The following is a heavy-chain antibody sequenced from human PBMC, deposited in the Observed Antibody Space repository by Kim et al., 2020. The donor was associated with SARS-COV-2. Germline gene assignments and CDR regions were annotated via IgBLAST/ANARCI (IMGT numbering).Heavy chain of an antibody. V-gene: IGHV4-39*07. CDR3: ARALRADSSSWYNLALDSSNWFDP. Sequence: SETLSLTCTVSGGSISSSSYYWGWIRQPPGKGLEWIGSIYYSGSTYYNPSLKSRVTISVDTSKNQFSLKLSSVTAADTAVYYCARALRADSSSWYNLALDSSNWFDPWGQGTLVTVSS. J-gene: IGHJ5*02. CDR2: IYYSGST. CDR1: GGSISSSSYY. D-gene: IGHD6-13*01.